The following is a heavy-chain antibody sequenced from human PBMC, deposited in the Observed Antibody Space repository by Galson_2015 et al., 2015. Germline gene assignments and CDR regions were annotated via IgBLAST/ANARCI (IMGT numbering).Heavy chain of an antibody. V-gene: IGHV3-53*01. D-gene: IGHD5-24*01. CDR1: ALTASSTY. CDR2: LYRGGST. CDR3: ASVEMATSTFDY. Sequence: PLRLPCAASALTASSTYMNWVRQAPGNGLERVSVLYRGGSTYYADSVKGRFTISRDNSKNTLYLQMNSLRAEDTAVYYCASVEMATSTFDYWGQGTLVTVSS. J-gene: IGHJ4*02.